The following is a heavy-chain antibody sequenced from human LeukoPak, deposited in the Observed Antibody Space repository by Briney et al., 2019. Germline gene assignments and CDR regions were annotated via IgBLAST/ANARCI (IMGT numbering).Heavy chain of an antibody. V-gene: IGHV4-61*02. CDR2: IYTSGST. CDR1: GGSISSGSYY. D-gene: IGHD3-3*01. CDR3: ARGVTILGVVGNWFDP. J-gene: IGHJ5*02. Sequence: PAETLSLTRTVSGGSISSGSYYWSWIRQPAGKGLEWIGRIYTSGSTNYNPSLKSRVTISVDTSKNQFSLKLSSLTAADTAVYYCARGVTILGVVGNWFDPWGQGTLVTVSS.